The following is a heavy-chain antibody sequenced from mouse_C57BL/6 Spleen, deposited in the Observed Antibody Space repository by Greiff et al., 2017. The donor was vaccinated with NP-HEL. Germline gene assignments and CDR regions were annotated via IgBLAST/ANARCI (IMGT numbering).Heavy chain of an antibody. CDR2: ISGGGGNT. Sequence: EVHLVESGGGLVKPGGSLKLSCAASGFTFSSYTMSWVRQTPEKRLEWVATISGGGGNTYYPDSVKGRFTISRDNAKNTLYLQMSSLRSEDTALYYCARHDGKGWYFDVWGTGTTVTVSS. J-gene: IGHJ1*03. V-gene: IGHV5-9*01. CDR1: GFTFSSYT. D-gene: IGHD2-1*01. CDR3: ARHDGKGWYFDV.